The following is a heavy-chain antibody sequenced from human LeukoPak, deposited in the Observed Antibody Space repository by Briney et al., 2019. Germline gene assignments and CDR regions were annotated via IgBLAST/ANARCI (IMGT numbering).Heavy chain of an antibody. V-gene: IGHV3-23*01. J-gene: IGHJ6*02. Sequence: PGGSLRLSCAASGFTFSSYAMSWVRQAPGKGPEWASAISGSGGSTYYADSVKGRFTISRDNSKNTLYLQMNSLRAEDTAVYYCAKDGRDLYYDFWSGYGMDVWGQGTTVTVSS. CDR1: GFTFSSYA. D-gene: IGHD3-3*01. CDR3: AKDGRDLYYDFWSGYGMDV. CDR2: ISGSGGST.